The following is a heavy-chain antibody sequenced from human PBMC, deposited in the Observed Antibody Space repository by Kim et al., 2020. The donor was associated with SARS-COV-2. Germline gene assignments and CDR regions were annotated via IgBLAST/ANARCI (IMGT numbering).Heavy chain of an antibody. CDR1: GYTFTGYY. J-gene: IGHJ6*02. V-gene: IGHV1-2*02. D-gene: IGHD2-2*01. Sequence: ASVKVSCKASGYTFTGYYLQWVRQAPGQGLEWMGWINPNTGGTNYAQKFQGRVTMTRDTSISTAYMELSRLRSDDTAVYFCARDQFISPGCYGNYYYGMDVWGQGTTVTVSS. CDR3: ARDQFISPGCYGNYYYGMDV. CDR2: INPNTGGT.